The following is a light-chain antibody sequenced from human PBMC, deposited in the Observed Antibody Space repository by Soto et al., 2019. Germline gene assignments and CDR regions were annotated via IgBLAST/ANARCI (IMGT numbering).Light chain of an antibody. CDR1: QSVSNNY. CDR2: GAS. Sequence: ESVLTQSPGTLSLSPGERATLSCRASQSVSNNYLAWYQQKPGQAPRLLIYGASTRATGIPDRFSGSGSGTDFTLTISRLEPEDFAVYYCQQYGSSPRTFGQGTK. CDR3: QQYGSSPRT. J-gene: IGKJ1*01. V-gene: IGKV3-20*01.